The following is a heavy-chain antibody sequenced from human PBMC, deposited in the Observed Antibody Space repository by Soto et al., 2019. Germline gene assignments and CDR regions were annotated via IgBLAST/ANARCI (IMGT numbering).Heavy chain of an antibody. CDR1: GYTFSSYG. CDR3: VRDSYLAQSAGAFDF. V-gene: IGHV1-18*04. D-gene: IGHD2-15*01. CDR2: ISVYNGDT. Sequence: QVQLVQSGAEMKKPGASVKVSCQASGYTFSSYGISWVRQAPGQGLEWMGWISVYNGDTKYAQKLQGRVTMTTDTSTSTAYMEVRSLRSDDTAVYFCVRDSYLAQSAGAFDFWGQGTMVTVSS. J-gene: IGHJ3*01.